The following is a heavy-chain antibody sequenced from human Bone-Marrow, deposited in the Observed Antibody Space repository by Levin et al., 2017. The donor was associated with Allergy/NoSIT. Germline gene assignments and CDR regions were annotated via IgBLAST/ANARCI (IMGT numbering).Heavy chain of an antibody. V-gene: IGHV2-5*02. CDR2: VYWDDDK. J-gene: IGHJ4*02. CDR3: ARRHYDRGNWNGGCLDH. CDR1: GFSLSTRTVG. Sequence: SGPTLVKPTQTLTLTCTFSGFSLSTRTVGVGWIRQPPGKALEWLAFVYWDDDKRYSPSLRDRLTITKDTSKNQVVLTMTKVDPVDTATYYCARRHYDRGNWNGGCLDHWGQGTRVTVSS. D-gene: IGHD3-3*01.